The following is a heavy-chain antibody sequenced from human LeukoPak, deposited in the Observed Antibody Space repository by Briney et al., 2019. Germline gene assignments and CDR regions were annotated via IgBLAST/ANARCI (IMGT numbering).Heavy chain of an antibody. Sequence: GRSLRLSCAASGFTFSSYGVHWVRQAPGKGLEWVAVIWYDGSNKYYADSVKGRFTISRDNSKNTLYLQMNSLRAEDTAVYYCAKNRYYDYVWGSYRPFHAFDYWGQGTLVTVSS. CDR2: IWYDGSNK. CDR1: GFTFSSYG. J-gene: IGHJ4*02. V-gene: IGHV3-33*06. D-gene: IGHD3-16*02. CDR3: AKNRYYDYVWGSYRPFHAFDY.